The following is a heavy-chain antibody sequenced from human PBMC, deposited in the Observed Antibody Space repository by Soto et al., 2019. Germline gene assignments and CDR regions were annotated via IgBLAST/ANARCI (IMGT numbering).Heavy chain of an antibody. CDR3: ARGGYYDSSGLTDAFDI. D-gene: IGHD3-22*01. Sequence: GGSLRLSCAASGFTFSSYAMHWVRQAPGKGLEWVAVISYDGSNKYYADSVKGRFTISRDNSKNTLYLQMNSLRAEDTAVYYCARGGYYDSSGLTDAFDIWGQGTMVTVSS. CDR1: GFTFSSYA. V-gene: IGHV3-30-3*01. CDR2: ISYDGSNK. J-gene: IGHJ3*02.